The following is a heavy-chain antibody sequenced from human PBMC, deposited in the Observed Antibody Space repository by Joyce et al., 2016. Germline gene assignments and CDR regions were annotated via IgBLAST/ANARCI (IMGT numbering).Heavy chain of an antibody. CDR1: GYSFTTYW. D-gene: IGHD3-10*01. J-gene: IGHJ4*02. CDR2: IDPDDSYT. V-gene: IGHV5-10-1*03. CDR3: TRTYYGLGTYYFDY. Sequence: EVQLVQSGAEVKKPGESLRISCKVSGYSFTTYWRSWVRQLPGKGLGWMGKIDPDDSYTNYSPSVQGHVIISADKSISTAYLQWNSLKASDTALYYCTRTYYGLGTYYFDYWGQGTQVTVSS.